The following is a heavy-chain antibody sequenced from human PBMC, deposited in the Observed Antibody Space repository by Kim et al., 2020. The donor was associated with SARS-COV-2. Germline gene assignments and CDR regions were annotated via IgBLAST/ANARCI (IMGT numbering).Heavy chain of an antibody. CDR2: ISWNSGSI. CDR1: GFTFDDYA. D-gene: IGHD3-10*01. J-gene: IGHJ4*02. CDR3: AKARGQYYYGSGSYYDY. V-gene: IGHV3-9*01. Sequence: GGSLRLSCAASGFTFDDYAMHWVRQAPGKGLEWVSGISWNSGSIGYADSVKGRFTISRDNAKNSLYLQMNSLRAEDTALYYCAKARGQYYYGSGSYYDYWGQGTLVTVSS.